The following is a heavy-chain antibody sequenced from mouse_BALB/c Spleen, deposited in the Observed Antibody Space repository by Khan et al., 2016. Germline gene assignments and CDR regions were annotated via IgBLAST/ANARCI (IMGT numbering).Heavy chain of an antibody. D-gene: IGHD3-1*01. Sequence: QVQLKQSGAELVRPGTSVKMSCKVAGYRITDYWICWVKQRPGHGLEWIGDIYPGGDYTKYNEKFKGKGTLTADTSTNTVYMQLSSLTSEDSAIYYFARNSFGCRLGAIDHWGQGTSVTVSS. J-gene: IGHJ4*01. CDR3: ARNSFGCRLGAIDH. CDR2: IYPGGDYT. CDR1: GYRITDYW. V-gene: IGHV1-63*02.